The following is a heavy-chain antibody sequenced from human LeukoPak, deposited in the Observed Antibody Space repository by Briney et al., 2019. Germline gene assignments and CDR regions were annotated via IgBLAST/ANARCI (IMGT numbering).Heavy chain of an antibody. D-gene: IGHD2-8*01. CDR3: TTDLYGGYYYGMDV. V-gene: IGHV3-15*01. J-gene: IGHJ6*02. Sequence: GGSLRLSCAASGFTFSNAWMSWVRQAPGKGLEWVGRIKSKTDGGTTDYAAPVKGRFTISRDDSKNTLYLQMNSLKTEDTAVYYCTTDLYGGYYYGMDVWGQGTTVTVSS. CDR1: GFTFSNAW. CDR2: IKSKTDGGTT.